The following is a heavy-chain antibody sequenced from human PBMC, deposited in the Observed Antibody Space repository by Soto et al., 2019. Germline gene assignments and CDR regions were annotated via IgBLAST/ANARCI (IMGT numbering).Heavy chain of an antibody. Sequence: GGSLRLSCAASGFTFSSYSMNWVRQAPGKGLEWVSSISSSSSYIYYADSVKGRFTISRDNAKNSLYLQMNSLRAEDTAVYYCARGSWKQWRGDYWGQGTLVTVSS. CDR1: GFTFSSYS. CDR2: ISSSSSYI. J-gene: IGHJ4*02. V-gene: IGHV3-21*01. D-gene: IGHD6-19*01. CDR3: ARGSWKQWRGDY.